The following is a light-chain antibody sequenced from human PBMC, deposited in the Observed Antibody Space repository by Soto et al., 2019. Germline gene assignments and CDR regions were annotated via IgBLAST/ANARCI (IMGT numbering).Light chain of an antibody. CDR1: QSVSSSY. Sequence: EIVLTQSPGTLSLSPGERATLSCRASQSVSSSYLAWYQQKPGQAPSLLIYGASSRATGIPDTFSGSGSGTDFTLTISSLEPEDFAVYYCHQYDSSPLTFGGGTKVEIK. J-gene: IGKJ4*01. CDR2: GAS. CDR3: HQYDSSPLT. V-gene: IGKV3-20*01.